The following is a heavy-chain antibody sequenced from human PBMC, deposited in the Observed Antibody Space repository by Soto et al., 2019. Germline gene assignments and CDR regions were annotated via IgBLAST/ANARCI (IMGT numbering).Heavy chain of an antibody. Sequence: GGSLRLSCAASGFTFSSYAMSWFRQAPGKGLKWGSAIGGSGGGKYYADSVKGRFTISRDNSKNTLYLQMNSLRAEDTAVYYCAKAGGYVLYYFDYWGQGTLVTVSS. CDR1: GFTFSSYA. J-gene: IGHJ4*02. V-gene: IGHV3-23*01. CDR2: IGGSGGGK. D-gene: IGHD5-12*01. CDR3: AKAGGYVLYYFDY.